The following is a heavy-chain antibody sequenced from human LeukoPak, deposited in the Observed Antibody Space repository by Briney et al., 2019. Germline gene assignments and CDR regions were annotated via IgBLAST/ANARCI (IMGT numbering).Heavy chain of an antibody. J-gene: IGHJ3*01. CDR2: ISSSSSYI. CDR1: GFTFSSYA. CDR3: ARLPWGQHHD. Sequence: PGGSLRLSCAASGFTFSSYAMDWVRQAPGKGLEWVSSISSSSSYIYYADSVKGRFTISRDNAKNSLYLQMNSLRAEDTAVYYCARLPWGQHHDWGQGTMVTVSS. D-gene: IGHD3-16*01. V-gene: IGHV3-21*01.